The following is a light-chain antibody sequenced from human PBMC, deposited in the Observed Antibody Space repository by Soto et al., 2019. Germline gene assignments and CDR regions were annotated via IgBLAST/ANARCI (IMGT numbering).Light chain of an antibody. CDR1: SSDVGGYNF. J-gene: IGLJ1*01. Sequence: QSALTQPASVSGSPGQSITISCTGTSSDVGGYNFVSWYQQHPGKVPKLMIFDVNRRPSGVSDRCSGSKSGNTASLTISGLQAEDEGDYDCCSYTSSSTHVFGSGTKLTVL. V-gene: IGLV2-14*03. CDR2: DVN. CDR3: CSYTSSSTHV.